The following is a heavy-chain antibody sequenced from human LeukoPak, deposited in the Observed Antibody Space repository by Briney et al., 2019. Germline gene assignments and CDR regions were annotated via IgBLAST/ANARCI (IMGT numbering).Heavy chain of an antibody. D-gene: IGHD6-13*01. J-gene: IGHJ4*02. CDR1: GGSISSYY. V-gene: IGHV4-59*08. CDR2: IYYSGST. CDR3: ARHLPGIAAAGRPYYFDY. Sequence: SETLSLTCTVSGGSISSYYWSWIRQPPGKGLEWIGYIYYSGSTNYNPSLKSRVTISVDMSKNQFSLKLSSVTAADTAVYYCARHLPGIAAAGRPYYFDYWGQGTLVTVSS.